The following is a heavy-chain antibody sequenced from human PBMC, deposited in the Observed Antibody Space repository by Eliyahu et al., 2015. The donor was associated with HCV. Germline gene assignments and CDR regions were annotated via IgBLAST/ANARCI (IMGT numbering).Heavy chain of an antibody. CDR3: ASTPPNYYGGMDY. CDR2: MFHTGAT. V-gene: IGHV4-4*02. D-gene: IGHD4-23*01. J-gene: IGHJ4*02. Sequence: QVQLQESGPGLVKPSGTLSLTCAVSGASISSRHWWTWVRQPPGKGLEWIGEMFHTGATNYNPSLRSRVILSVDKSLNRFSLILTSVTAADTAIYYCASTPPNYYGGMDYWGQGTLVTVSS. CDR1: GASISSRHW.